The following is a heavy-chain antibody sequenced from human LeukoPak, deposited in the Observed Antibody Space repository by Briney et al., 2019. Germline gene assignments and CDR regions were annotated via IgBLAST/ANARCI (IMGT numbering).Heavy chain of an antibody. CDR1: GGTFSSYA. V-gene: IGHV1-69*04. Sequence: SVKVSCKASGGTFSSYAISWVRQAPGQGLEWMGRIIPIPGIANYAQKFQGRVTITADKSTSTAYMELSSLRSEDTAVYYCARGPAARETGTFDYWGQGTLVTVSS. CDR2: IIPIPGIA. D-gene: IGHD2-2*01. J-gene: IGHJ4*02. CDR3: ARGPAARETGTFDY.